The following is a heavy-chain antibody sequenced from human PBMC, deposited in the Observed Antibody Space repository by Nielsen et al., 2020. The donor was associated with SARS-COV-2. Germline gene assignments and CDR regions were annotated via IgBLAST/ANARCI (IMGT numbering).Heavy chain of an antibody. Sequence: GESLKISCAASGFRITSYSMNWVRQAPGKGLEWVSSITMSGGYMYYADSVRGRFPVSRDNSEDSLYLQVNSLRAEYTAVYYCARDQDGGPATSNWYFDLWLRGTLVIVSS. D-gene: IGHD5-12*01. CDR1: GFRITSYS. CDR2: ITMSGGYM. J-gene: IGHJ2*01. V-gene: IGHV3-21*06. CDR3: ARDQDGGPATSNWYFDL.